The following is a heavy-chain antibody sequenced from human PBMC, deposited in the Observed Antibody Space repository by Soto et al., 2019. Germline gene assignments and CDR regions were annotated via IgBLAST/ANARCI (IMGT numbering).Heavy chain of an antibody. CDR2: INPSGGST. J-gene: IGHJ3*02. D-gene: IGHD3-16*01. V-gene: IGHV1-46*03. CDR1: GYTFTSSY. CDR3: ARDPSTFQAFDI. Sequence: ASVKISCKASGYTFTSSYMHWVRQAPGQGLEWMGIINPSGGSTSYAQKFQGRVTMTRDTSTSTVYMELSSLRSEDTAVYYCARDPSTFQAFDIWGQGTMVTVSS.